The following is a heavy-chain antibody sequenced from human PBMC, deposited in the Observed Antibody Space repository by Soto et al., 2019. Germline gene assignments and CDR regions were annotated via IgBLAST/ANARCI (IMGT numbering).Heavy chain of an antibody. CDR3: TTPGRTLGSSWYRY. CDR2: IKSKTDGGTT. V-gene: IGHV3-15*01. Sequence: EVQLVESGGGLVKPGGSLRLSCAASGFTFSNAWMSWVRQAPGKGLEWVGRIKSKTDGGTTDDTAPAKGRVTMSIDDSKNTLVLKQNSLKTSGTDMYYCTTPGRTLGSSWYRYWGQGTLVTVSS. J-gene: IGHJ4*02. CDR1: GFTFSNAW. D-gene: IGHD6-13*01.